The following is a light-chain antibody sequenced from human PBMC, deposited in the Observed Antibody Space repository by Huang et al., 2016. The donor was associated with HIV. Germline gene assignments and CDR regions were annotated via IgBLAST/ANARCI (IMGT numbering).Light chain of an antibody. J-gene: IGKJ2*01. CDR2: GAS. Sequence: DIQMTQSPSFMSASVGDRVTITCRASQAISYYLAWYQQKPGKTPKLLISGASTLESGVPSRFSGGGSWTDFRLTLSSLQPEDVATYYCQQYSIPPYAFGQGTKL. V-gene: IGKV1-27*01. CDR1: QAISYY. CDR3: QQYSIPPYA.